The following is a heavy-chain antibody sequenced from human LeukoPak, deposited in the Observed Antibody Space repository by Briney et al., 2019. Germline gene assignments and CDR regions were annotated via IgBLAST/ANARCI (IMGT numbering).Heavy chain of an antibody. CDR3: ARDRYVATYYDYVWGTYRYSRGFGY. V-gene: IGHV3-21*06. D-gene: IGHD3-16*02. CDR2: ISRDSSYK. Sequence: GGSLRLSCVASGFTFSSYGMNWFRQAPGKGLEWVSSISRDSSYKFYVDSVKGRFTSSRDNAESSLYLQMNSLRSEDTAVYYCARDRYVATYYDYVWGTYRYSRGFGYWGQGTLVTVSS. CDR1: GFTFSSYG. J-gene: IGHJ4*02.